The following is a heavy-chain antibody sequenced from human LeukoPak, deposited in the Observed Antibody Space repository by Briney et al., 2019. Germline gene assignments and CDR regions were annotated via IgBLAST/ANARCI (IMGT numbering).Heavy chain of an antibody. CDR3: ASSPQLRFLEWLWYYGMDV. CDR1: GGSISSYY. J-gene: IGHJ6*02. D-gene: IGHD3-3*01. Sequence: SETLSLTCTVSGGSISSYYWSWIRQPAGKGLEWIGRIYTSGSTNYNPSLKSRVTMSVDTSKNQFSLKLSSVTAADTAVYYCASSPQLRFLEWLWYYGMDVWGQGTTVTVSS. CDR2: IYTSGST. V-gene: IGHV4-4*07.